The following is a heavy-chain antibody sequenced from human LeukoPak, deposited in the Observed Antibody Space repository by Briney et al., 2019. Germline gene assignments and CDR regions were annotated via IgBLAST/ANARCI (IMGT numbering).Heavy chain of an antibody. CDR1: GYTFTNYH. V-gene: IGHV1-46*01. J-gene: IGHJ5*02. Sequence: ASVKVSCKASGYTFTNYHMHWVRQAPGQGLEWMGIINPSGGSTNYAKKFQGRVTMTRDMSTSTVYMELSSLRSEDTAVYYCAREAVTISGLVRTQTTKSPHRFDPWGQGTLVTVSS. CDR3: AREAVTISGLVRTQTTKSPHRFDP. CDR2: INPSGGST. D-gene: IGHD3-3*01.